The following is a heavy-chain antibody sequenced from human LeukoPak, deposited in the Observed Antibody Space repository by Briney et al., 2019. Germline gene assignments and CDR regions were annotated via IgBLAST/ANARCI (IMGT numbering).Heavy chain of an antibody. CDR3: VRLPTGSGREAFDI. CDR1: GFTFSTYW. Sequence: GGSLRLSCAASGFTFSTYWMSWVRQAPGKGLEWVANIKEDGSEKYYVESLKGRFTISRDNAKNSLYLQMNSLRAEDTAVYYCVRLPTGSGREAFDIWGQGPMVTVSS. D-gene: IGHD3-10*01. J-gene: IGHJ3*02. V-gene: IGHV3-7*03. CDR2: IKEDGSEK.